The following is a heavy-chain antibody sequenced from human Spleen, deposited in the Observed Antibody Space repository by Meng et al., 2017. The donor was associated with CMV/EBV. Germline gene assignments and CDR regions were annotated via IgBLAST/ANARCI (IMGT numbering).Heavy chain of an antibody. CDR3: ARGGRDIVVVPASHFDY. J-gene: IGHJ4*02. D-gene: IGHD2-2*01. Sequence: YSFTTYGINWVRQAPGQGLEWMGWISPDNGSTFYAQKFQGRVTVTTDTSTNTASMELRSLRSDDTAVYYCARGGRDIVVVPASHFDYWGQGTLVTVSS. CDR2: ISPDNGST. CDR1: YSFTTYG. V-gene: IGHV1-18*01.